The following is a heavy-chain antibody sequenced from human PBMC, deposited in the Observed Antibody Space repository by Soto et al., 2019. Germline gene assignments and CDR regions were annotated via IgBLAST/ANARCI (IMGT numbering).Heavy chain of an antibody. CDR3: ATGQYYYDSSGYYYS. CDR1: GFTFSDYY. V-gene: IGHV3-11*05. Sequence: QVQLVESGGGLVKPGGSLRLSCAASGFTFSDYYMSWIRQAPGKGLEWVSYISSSSSYTNYADSVKGRFTISRDNAKNSLYLQMNRLRAEDTAVYYCATGQYYYDSSGYYYSWGQGTLVTVSS. J-gene: IGHJ4*02. D-gene: IGHD3-22*01. CDR2: ISSSSSYT.